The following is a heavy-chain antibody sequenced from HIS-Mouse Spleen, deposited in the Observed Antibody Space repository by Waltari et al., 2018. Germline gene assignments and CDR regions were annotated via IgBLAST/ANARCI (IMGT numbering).Heavy chain of an antibody. CDR3: AREIPYSSSWYDWYFDL. D-gene: IGHD6-13*01. Sequence: QLQLQESGPGLVKPSETLSLTCTVSGGSISSSSYYWGWIRQPPGKGLEWIGGIYYRGSTSYNPSLKSRVTISLDTSKNQFSRKLSSVTAADTAVYYCAREIPYSSSWYDWYFDLWGRGTLVTVSS. V-gene: IGHV4-39*07. J-gene: IGHJ2*01. CDR2: IYYRGST. CDR1: GGSISSSSYY.